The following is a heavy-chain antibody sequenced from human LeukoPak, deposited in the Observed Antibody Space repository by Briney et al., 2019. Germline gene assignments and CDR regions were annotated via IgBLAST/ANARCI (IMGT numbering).Heavy chain of an antibody. CDR1: GGSISSYY. Sequence: PSETLSLTCTVSGGSISSYYWGWIRQPPGKGLEWIRSIYYSGSTYYNPSLKSRVTISVDTSKNQFSLKLSSVTAADTAVYYCAREGNYDILTGLDYWGQGTLVTVSS. CDR3: AREGNYDILTGLDY. V-gene: IGHV4-39*07. CDR2: IYYSGST. D-gene: IGHD3-9*01. J-gene: IGHJ4*02.